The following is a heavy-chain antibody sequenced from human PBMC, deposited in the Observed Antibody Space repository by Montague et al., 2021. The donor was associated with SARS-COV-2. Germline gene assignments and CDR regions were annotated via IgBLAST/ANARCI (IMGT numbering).Heavy chain of an antibody. V-gene: IGHV4-31*03. CDR3: ARVVVVVIAKDAFDT. Sequence: TLSLTCTVSGGSISSGGYYWSRVRQHPGKGLEWIGYIYYSGSTYYNPSLKSRVTISVDTSKNQFSLKLSSVTAADTAVYYCARVVVVVIAKDAFDTWGQGTMVTVSS. D-gene: IGHD2-21*01. CDR1: GGSISSGGYY. J-gene: IGHJ3*02. CDR2: IYYSGST.